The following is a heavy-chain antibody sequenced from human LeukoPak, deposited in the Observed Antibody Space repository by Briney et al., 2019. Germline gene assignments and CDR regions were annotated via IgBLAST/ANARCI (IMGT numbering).Heavy chain of an antibody. CDR3: TTSYYDSSGYRN. CDR2: IKTKAAGGTI. J-gene: IGHJ4*02. Sequence: PGGSLRLSCAASGFTFSNAWMSWVRQAPGKGPEWVGRIKTKAAGGTIDYAAPVKGRFTISRDDSENTLHLQMNSLKTEDTAVYYCTTSYYDSSGYRNWGQGTLVTVSS. V-gene: IGHV3-15*01. D-gene: IGHD3-22*01. CDR1: GFTFSNAW.